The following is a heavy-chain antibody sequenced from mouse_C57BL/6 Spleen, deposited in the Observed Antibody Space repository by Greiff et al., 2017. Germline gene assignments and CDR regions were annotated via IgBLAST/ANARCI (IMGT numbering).Heavy chain of an antibody. CDR1: GYTFTSYW. V-gene: IGHV1-55*01. D-gene: IGHD2-12*01. Sequence: QVQLQQSGAELVKPGASVKMSCKASGYTFTSYWITWVKQRPGQGLEWIGDIYPGSGSTNYNEKFKSKATLTVDTSSSTAYMQLSSLTSEDSAVYYCASVTTFDYYAMDDWGQGTAVTVAS. CDR3: ASVTTFDYYAMDD. CDR2: IYPGSGST. J-gene: IGHJ4*01.